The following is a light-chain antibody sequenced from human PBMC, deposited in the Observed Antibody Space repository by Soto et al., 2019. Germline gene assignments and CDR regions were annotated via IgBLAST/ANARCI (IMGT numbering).Light chain of an antibody. CDR1: QTVRDGY. V-gene: IGKV3-20*01. CDR2: GAS. CDR3: QQYGVSMFT. Sequence: DIVLTQSLGTLSLSPGERATLSCSASQTVRDGYLAWYQQKPGQAPRLFIYGASARATGIPDRFSGSGSGTYFTLTISGLEPEDFAVYYCQQYGVSMFTFGQGAKLEIK. J-gene: IGKJ2*01.